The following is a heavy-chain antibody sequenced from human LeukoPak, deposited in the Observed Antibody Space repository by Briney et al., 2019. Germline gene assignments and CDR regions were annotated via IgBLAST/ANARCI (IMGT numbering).Heavy chain of an antibody. CDR1: GFTFSTYW. CDR3: ANGDGFDY. J-gene: IGHJ4*02. V-gene: IGHV3-7*01. D-gene: IGHD5-24*01. CDR2: IKQDGSET. Sequence: GSLRLSCATSGFTFSTYWMSWARQAPGKGLEWVANIKQDGSETYYADSVKGRFTIFRDSAKNSLYLQMDSLRVEDTAVYYCANGDGFDYWGQGTLVIVSS.